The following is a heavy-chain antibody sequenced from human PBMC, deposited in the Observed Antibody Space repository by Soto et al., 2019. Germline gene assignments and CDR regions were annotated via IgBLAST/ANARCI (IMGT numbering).Heavy chain of an antibody. Sequence: SETLSLTCTVSGGSISRYYWSWIRQPPGKGLEWIGFIYYSGSTNYNPSLKSRVSLSVDTSKNQFSLKLSSVTAADTAVYYCARDKYSDGSGYPDAFEIRGQGTMVTVS. CDR1: GGSISRYY. D-gene: IGHD3-22*01. CDR2: IYYSGST. V-gene: IGHV4-59*01. J-gene: IGHJ3*02. CDR3: ARDKYSDGSGYPDAFEI.